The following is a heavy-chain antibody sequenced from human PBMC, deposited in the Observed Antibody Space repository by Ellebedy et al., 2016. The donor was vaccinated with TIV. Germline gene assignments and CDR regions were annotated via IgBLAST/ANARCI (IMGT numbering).Heavy chain of an antibody. J-gene: IGHJ4*02. CDR2: ISHDGTKK. V-gene: IGHV3-30*18. Sequence: GGSLRLSXAASGFILSTYGMPWVRQAPGKGLEWVAAISHDGTKKYYADSVKGRFTISRDNSKNTLYLQMNSLRDEDTAVYYCAKDTASPFDYWGQGTLVTVSS. CDR1: GFILSTYG. CDR3: AKDTASPFDY. D-gene: IGHD4-17*01.